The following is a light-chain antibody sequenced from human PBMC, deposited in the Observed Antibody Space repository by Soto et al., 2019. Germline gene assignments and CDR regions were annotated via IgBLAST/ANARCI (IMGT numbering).Light chain of an antibody. CDR2: GAS. J-gene: IGKJ5*01. CDR1: QSIMSN. Sequence: EIVMTQSPANLSVTPGERATLSCRTSQSIMSNVAWYQQRPGQAPRLLIYGASIRATGIPARFSGSGSGTEFTLTISSLQSEDFAVYYCQQRNTWPPITFGQGTRLEIK. V-gene: IGKV3-15*01. CDR3: QQRNTWPPIT.